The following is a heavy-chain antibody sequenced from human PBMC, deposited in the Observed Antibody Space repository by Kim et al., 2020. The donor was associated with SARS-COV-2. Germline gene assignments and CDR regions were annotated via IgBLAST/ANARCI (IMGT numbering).Heavy chain of an antibody. Sequence: SVKVSCKASGGTFSSYAISWVRQAPGQGLEWMGGIIPIFGTANYAQKFQGRVTITADESTSTAYMELSSLRSEDTAVYYCARSDPRESRTPSSSGSYPPTNYYYYYGMDVWGQGTTVTVSS. D-gene: IGHD3-10*01. CDR2: IIPIFGTA. CDR1: GGTFSSYA. J-gene: IGHJ6*02. CDR3: ARSDPRESRTPSSSGSYPPTNYYYYYGMDV. V-gene: IGHV1-69*13.